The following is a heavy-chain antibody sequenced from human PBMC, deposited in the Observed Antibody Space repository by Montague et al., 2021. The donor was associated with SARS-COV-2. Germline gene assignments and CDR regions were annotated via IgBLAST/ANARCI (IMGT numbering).Heavy chain of an antibody. CDR2: IYYSGGANYYPSXXT. Sequence: SETLSLTCTVSGDSINNYYWSWIRQSPGKGLEYIGYIYYSGGANYYPSXXTNYNPSFESRDAISFDTPKTQFSLNLSSVTTADTAVYYCARGSGYSGYALAYWGQGTLVTVSS. J-gene: IGHJ4*02. V-gene: IGHV4-59*01. CDR3: ARGSGYSGYALAY. CDR1: GDSINNYY. D-gene: IGHD5-12*01.